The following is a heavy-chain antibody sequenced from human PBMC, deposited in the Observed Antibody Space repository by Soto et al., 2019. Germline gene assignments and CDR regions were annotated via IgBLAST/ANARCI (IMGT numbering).Heavy chain of an antibody. CDR1: GGSFSGYY. CDR3: ASYSGYENWFDP. Sequence: SETLSLTCAVYGGSFSGYYWSWIRQPPGKGLEWIGEINHSGSTNYNPSLKSRVTISVDTSKNQFSLKLSSVTAADTAVYYCASYSGYENWFDPWGQGTLVTVSS. CDR2: INHSGST. D-gene: IGHD5-12*01. V-gene: IGHV4-34*01. J-gene: IGHJ5*02.